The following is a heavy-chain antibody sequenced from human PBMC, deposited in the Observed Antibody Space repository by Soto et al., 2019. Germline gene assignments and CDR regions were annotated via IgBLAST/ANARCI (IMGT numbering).Heavy chain of an antibody. V-gene: IGHV3-30*18. J-gene: IGHJ4*02. CDR3: AKDRADFCSEYYFDY. CDR1: GFTFSSYG. Sequence: QVQLVESGGGVVQPGRSLRLSCAASGFTFSSYGMHWVRQAPGKGLEWVAVMSYDGSNKYYADSVKGRFTISRDNSKNTLYLQMNSLSAEDTAVYFGAKDRADFCSEYYFDYWGQGTLVTVSS. D-gene: IGHD3-3*01. CDR2: MSYDGSNK.